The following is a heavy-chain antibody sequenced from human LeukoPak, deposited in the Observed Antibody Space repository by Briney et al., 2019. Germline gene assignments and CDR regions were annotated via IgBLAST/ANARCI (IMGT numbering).Heavy chain of an antibody. CDR3: ARVGGDSYGSSTSYYYYYMDV. Sequence: GGSLRLSCAASGFTVSSNYMSWVRQAPGKGLEWGSVIYSGGSTYYADSVKGRFTISRDNSKNTLYLQMNSLRAEDTAVYYCARVGGDSYGSSTSYYYYYMDVWGKGTTVTVSS. D-gene: IGHD5-18*01. CDR2: IYSGGST. J-gene: IGHJ6*03. CDR1: GFTVSSNY. V-gene: IGHV3-53*01.